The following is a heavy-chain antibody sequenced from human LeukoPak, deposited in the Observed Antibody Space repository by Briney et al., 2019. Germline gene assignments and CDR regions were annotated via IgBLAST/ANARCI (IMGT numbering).Heavy chain of an antibody. D-gene: IGHD1-1*01. Sequence: QLGGSLRLACAAAGFTVSAYWMHWVRHVPGKGLVWVSRINNDGTATFFADSVKGRFTISRENAKNTLYLQMDSLRAEDTAMYYCAREILEPGKTHEYWGQGTLVTVSS. CDR1: GFTVSAYW. V-gene: IGHV3-74*01. CDR3: AREILEPGKTHEY. J-gene: IGHJ4*02. CDR2: INNDGTAT.